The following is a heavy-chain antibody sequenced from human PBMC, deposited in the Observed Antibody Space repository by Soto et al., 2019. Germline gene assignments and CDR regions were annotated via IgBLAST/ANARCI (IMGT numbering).Heavy chain of an antibody. CDR3: ARAGRRGKHYWFDP. Sequence: QVQLVQSGAEVKKPGSSVKVSCKASGGTFSSYAISWVRQAPGQGLEWMGGIIPIFGTANYAQKFQGRVTITADEATSTGYTELSSLRPEDTAVYYCARAGRRGKHYWFDPWGQGILVTVSS. D-gene: IGHD3-16*01. J-gene: IGHJ5*02. CDR2: IIPIFGTA. CDR1: GGTFSSYA. V-gene: IGHV1-69*12.